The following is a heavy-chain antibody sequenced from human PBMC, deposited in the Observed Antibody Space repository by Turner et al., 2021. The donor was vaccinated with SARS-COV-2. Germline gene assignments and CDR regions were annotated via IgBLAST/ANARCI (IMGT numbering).Heavy chain of an antibody. CDR1: GGSISSYY. V-gene: IGHV4-59*01. J-gene: IGHJ4*02. CDR2: MYYSGST. Sequence: QVQLQESGPGLVKPSETLSLTCTVSGGSISSYYWSWIRQPPGKGLEWNGYMYYSGSTNYSPSLKSRVTISVDTSKNQFSLKLSSVTAADTAVYYCARGFDYWGQGTLVTVSS. CDR3: ARGFDY.